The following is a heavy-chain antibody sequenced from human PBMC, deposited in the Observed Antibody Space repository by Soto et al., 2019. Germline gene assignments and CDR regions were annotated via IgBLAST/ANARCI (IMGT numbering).Heavy chain of an antibody. CDR1: GGSISSDGFY. CDR2: IYKNGNA. V-gene: IGHV4-31*03. D-gene: IGHD3-10*01. J-gene: IGHJ5*02. CDR3: ARATYPGAWFDP. Sequence: PSETLSLTCSVSGGSISSDGFYWSWIRQHPGKGLEWIGYIYKNGNAYDNPSLRSRVTISLDMSNNQFSLRLTSVTAADTAIYYCARATYPGAWFDPWGRGTLVTVSS.